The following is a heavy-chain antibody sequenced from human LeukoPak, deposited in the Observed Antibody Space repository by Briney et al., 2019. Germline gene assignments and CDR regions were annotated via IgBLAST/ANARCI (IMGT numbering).Heavy chain of an antibody. CDR3: ARDRGPYGSGSYGDY. CDR2: ISAYNGNT. Sequence: ASVKVSCKASGYTFTSYGISWVRQAPGQGLEWMGWISAYNGNTNYAQKLQGRVTMTTDTSTSTAYMELRSPRSDDTAVYYCARDRGPYGSGSYGDYWGQGTLVTVSS. V-gene: IGHV1-18*01. CDR1: GYTFTSYG. J-gene: IGHJ4*02. D-gene: IGHD3-10*01.